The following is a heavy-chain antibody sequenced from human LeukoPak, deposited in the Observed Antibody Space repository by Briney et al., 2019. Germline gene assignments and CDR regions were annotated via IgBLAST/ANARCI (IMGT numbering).Heavy chain of an antibody. V-gene: IGHV4-59*01. J-gene: IGHJ5*02. Sequence: PSETLSLTCTVSGGSISSYYWSWIRQPPGKGLEWIGYIYYSGSTNYNPSLKSRVTISVDTSKNQFSLKLSSVTAADTAVYYCAREYYDFWSASSYWFDPRGQGTLVTVSS. CDR3: AREYYDFWSASSYWFDP. D-gene: IGHD3-3*01. CDR1: GGSISSYY. CDR2: IYYSGST.